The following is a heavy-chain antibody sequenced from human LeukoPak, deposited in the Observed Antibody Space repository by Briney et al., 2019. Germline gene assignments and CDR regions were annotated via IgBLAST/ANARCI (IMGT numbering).Heavy chain of an antibody. CDR3: ARDSGDYEFLYYYYGMDV. J-gene: IGHJ6*02. Sequence: GGSLRLSCAASGFTFSSYWMSWVRQAPGKGLEWVANIKQDGSEKYYADSVKGRFTISRDNAKNSLYLQMNSLRAEDTAVYYCARDSGDYEFLYYYYGMDVWGQGTTVTVSS. CDR1: GFTFSSYW. CDR2: IKQDGSEK. D-gene: IGHD4-17*01. V-gene: IGHV3-7*01.